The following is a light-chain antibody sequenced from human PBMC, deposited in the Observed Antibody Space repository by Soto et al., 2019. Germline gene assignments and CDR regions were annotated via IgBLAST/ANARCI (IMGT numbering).Light chain of an antibody. V-gene: IGKV2-28*01. Sequence: VMTQSPLSMRVIPGEPASLSCRSSQSLLNSNGYNYLDWYLQKPGQSPQLLIYLGSNRASGVPDRFSGSGSGTDFTLKISRVEAEDVGVYYCMQTLQTWTFGQGTKVDIK. J-gene: IGKJ1*01. CDR1: QSLLNSNGYNY. CDR3: MQTLQTWT. CDR2: LGS.